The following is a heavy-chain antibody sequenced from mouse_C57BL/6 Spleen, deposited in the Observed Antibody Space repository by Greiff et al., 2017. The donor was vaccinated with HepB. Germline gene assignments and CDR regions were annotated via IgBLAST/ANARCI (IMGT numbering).Heavy chain of an antibody. CDR3: ARSEYDGEGYAMDY. J-gene: IGHJ4*01. CDR2: IYPGDGDT. CDR1: GYAFSSSW. Sequence: VQLQQSGPELVKPGASVKISCKASGYAFSSSWMNWVKQRPGKGLEWIGRIYPGDGDTNYNGKFKGKATLTADKSSSTAYMQLSSLTSEDSAVYFCARSEYDGEGYAMDYWGQGTSVTVSS. D-gene: IGHD2-14*01. V-gene: IGHV1-82*01.